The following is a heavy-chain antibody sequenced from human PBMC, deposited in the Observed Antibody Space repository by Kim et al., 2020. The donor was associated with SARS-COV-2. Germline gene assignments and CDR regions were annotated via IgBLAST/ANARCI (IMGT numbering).Heavy chain of an antibody. CDR3: ARGGMATIRRGWDFDY. Sequence: GGSLRLSCAASGFTFSSYWMSWVRQAPGKGLEWVANIKQDGSEKYYVDSVKGRFTISRDNAKNSLYLQMNSLRAEDTAVYYCARGGMATIRRGWDFDYWGQGTLVTVSS. J-gene: IGHJ4*02. V-gene: IGHV3-7*01. CDR2: IKQDGSEK. CDR1: GFTFSSYW. D-gene: IGHD5-12*01.